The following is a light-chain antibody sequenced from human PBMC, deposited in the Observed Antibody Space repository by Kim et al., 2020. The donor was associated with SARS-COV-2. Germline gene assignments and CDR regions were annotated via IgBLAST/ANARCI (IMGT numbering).Light chain of an antibody. J-gene: IGLJ3*02. V-gene: IGLV3-25*03. CDR3: QSADSSGTG. CDR2: KDS. CDR1: ALPKQY. Sequence: SYELTQPPSVSVSPGQTARITCSGDALPKQYAYWYQQKPGQAPVLVIYKDSERPSGIPERFSGSSSGTTVTLTISGVQAEDEADYYCQSADSSGTGFGVGTQLTVL.